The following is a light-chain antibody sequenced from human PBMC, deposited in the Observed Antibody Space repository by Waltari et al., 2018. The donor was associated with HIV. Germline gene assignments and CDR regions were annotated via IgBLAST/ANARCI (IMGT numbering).Light chain of an antibody. Sequence: QSVLTQPPSTSGTPGQRVTISCSGSSSNIGANWVCWFQQLPGTAPKLLISRNNQRPSVVPDRYSASKSGTSASLAISDLRADDEADYYCAAWDDNLSAVVFGGRTKLSVL. J-gene: IGLJ2*01. V-gene: IGLV1-47*01. CDR2: RNN. CDR3: AAWDDNLSAVV. CDR1: SSNIGANW.